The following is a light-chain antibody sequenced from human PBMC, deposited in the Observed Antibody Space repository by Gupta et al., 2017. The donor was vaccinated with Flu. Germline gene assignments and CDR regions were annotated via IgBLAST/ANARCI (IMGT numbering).Light chain of an antibody. CDR2: WAS. CDR3: QQYYATLALT. Sequence: NFIRGYQQKPGQPPKLLMYWASTRESGVPDRFNGSGSGTDFTLTISSLQAEDVAVYYCQQYYATLALTFGGGTKVEIK. J-gene: IGKJ4*01. CDR1: NF. V-gene: IGKV4-1*01.